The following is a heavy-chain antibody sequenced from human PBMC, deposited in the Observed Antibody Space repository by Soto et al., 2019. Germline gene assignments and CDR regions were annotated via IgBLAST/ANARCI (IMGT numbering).Heavy chain of an antibody. D-gene: IGHD3-22*01. CDR3: AREGGSYDSGGFLIRCAFDV. Sequence: QVQLQESGPGLVKPSQTLSLTCSVSGGSISSIDFYWTWIRQRPGKGLEWIGNIYYRGNTYYNPSLKSRITISLDTAKTQFSLKWSSVTAADTAVYYCAREGGSYDSGGFLIRCAFDVWAQGTSVTVSS. CDR2: IYYRGNT. CDR1: GGSISSIDFY. V-gene: IGHV4-31*03. J-gene: IGHJ3*01.